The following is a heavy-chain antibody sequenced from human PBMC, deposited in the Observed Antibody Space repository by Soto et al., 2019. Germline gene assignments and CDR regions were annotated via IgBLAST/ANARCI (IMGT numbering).Heavy chain of an antibody. CDR2: ISSSGSTI. D-gene: IGHD3-16*02. J-gene: IGHJ3*02. CDR1: GFTFSSYE. V-gene: IGHV3-48*03. CDR3: ARAWDYVWGSYRYNDAFDI. Sequence: EVQLVESGGGLVQPGGSLRLSCAASGFTFSSYEMNWVRQAPGKGLEWVSYISSSGSTIYYADSVKGRFTISRDNAKNSLYLQMNSLRAEDTAVYYCARAWDYVWGSYRYNDAFDIWGQGTMVTVSS.